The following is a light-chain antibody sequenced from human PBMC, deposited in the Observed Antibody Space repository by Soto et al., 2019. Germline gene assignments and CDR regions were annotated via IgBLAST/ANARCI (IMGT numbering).Light chain of an antibody. Sequence: VQMTQSPSTLSASLGDRVPIPCRASQSISSWLAWYQQKPGKAPKLLIYDASSLESGVPSRFSGSGSGTEFTLTISSLQPDDFSTYYCQQYHSYWTFGQRSKVDI. CDR2: DAS. CDR3: QQYHSYWT. V-gene: IGKV1-5*01. J-gene: IGKJ1*01. CDR1: QSISSW.